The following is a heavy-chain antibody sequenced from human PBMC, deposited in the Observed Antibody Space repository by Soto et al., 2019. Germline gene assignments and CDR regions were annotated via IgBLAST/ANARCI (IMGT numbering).Heavy chain of an antibody. CDR1: GFTFSSYA. CDR3: ARGYSSSSAALDY. CDR2: ISYDASKK. J-gene: IGHJ4*02. Sequence: QVQLVESGGGVVQPERSLRLSCAASGFTFSSYAMHWVRQAPGKGLEWVAVISYDASKKYYADSVKGRFTISRDNSKNTLYLQMNSLRAEDTAVYYCARGYSSSSAALDYWGQGTLVTVSS. V-gene: IGHV3-30-3*01. D-gene: IGHD6-13*01.